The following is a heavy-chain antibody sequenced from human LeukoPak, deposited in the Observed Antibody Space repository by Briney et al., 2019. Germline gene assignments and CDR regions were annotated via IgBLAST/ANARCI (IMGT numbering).Heavy chain of an antibody. CDR3: ARHRPSSTMSGIAL. D-gene: IGHD2-21*01. J-gene: IGHJ4*02. CDR1: GGSINRGFYY. Sequence: PSETLSLTCTVSGGSINRGFYYWGWIRQPPGKGLAWIGSIYYSGTTYYNPSLKSRVTISVDTSRNQFSLQLTSVTVADTAVYFCARHRPSSTMSGIALWGQGALVTVSS. V-gene: IGHV4-39*01. CDR2: IYYSGTT.